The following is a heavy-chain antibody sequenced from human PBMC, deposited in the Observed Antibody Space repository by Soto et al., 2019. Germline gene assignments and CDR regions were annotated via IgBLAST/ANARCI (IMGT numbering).Heavy chain of an antibody. CDR3: ATSTHLRITMIVVVITPDAFDI. D-gene: IGHD3-22*01. CDR2: FDPEDGET. J-gene: IGHJ3*02. CDR1: GYTLTELS. Sequence: VASVKVSCKVSGYTLTELSMHWVRQAPGKGLEWMGGFDPEDGETIYAQKFQGRVTMTEDTSTDTAYMELSSLRSEDTAVYYCATSTHLRITMIVVVITPDAFDIWGQGTTVTVS. V-gene: IGHV1-24*01.